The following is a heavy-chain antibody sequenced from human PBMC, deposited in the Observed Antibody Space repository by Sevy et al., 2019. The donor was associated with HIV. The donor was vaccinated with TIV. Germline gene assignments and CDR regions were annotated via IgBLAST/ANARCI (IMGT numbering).Heavy chain of an antibody. D-gene: IGHD1-20*01. V-gene: IGHV3-23*01. CDR3: AKDSGNNWNDPSMDV. Sequence: GGSLRLSCAASGFTFSSYAMSWVRQAPGKGLEWVSAISGSGGGTYYADSVKGRFTISRDNSKNTLYLQMNSLRAEDTAVYYCAKDSGNNWNDPSMDVWGQGTTVTVSS. CDR2: ISGSGGGT. J-gene: IGHJ6*02. CDR1: GFTFSSYA.